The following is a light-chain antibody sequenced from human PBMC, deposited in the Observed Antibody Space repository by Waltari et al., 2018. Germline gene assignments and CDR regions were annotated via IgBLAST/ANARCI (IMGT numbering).Light chain of an antibody. V-gene: IGKV3-11*01. CDR1: QSVSRF. CDR3: QRRCHWPPDAT. Sequence: EIVLTQSPATLSLSPGERATLSCRASQSVSRFLAWYQQKPGQAPKLIITDKANRATGIPARFSGSGSGTDFTLTISSLEPEDFAVYYCQRRCHWPPDATFGPGTRVDIK. J-gene: IGKJ3*01. CDR2: DKA.